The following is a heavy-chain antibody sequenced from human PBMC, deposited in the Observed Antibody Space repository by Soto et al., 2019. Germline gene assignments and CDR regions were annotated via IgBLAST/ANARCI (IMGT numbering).Heavy chain of an antibody. J-gene: IGHJ4*02. CDR1: GFIFKMYY. CDR2: INDEGNNA. V-gene: IGHV3-74*01. D-gene: IGHD1-26*01. Sequence: GGSLRLSCEASGFIFKMYYLHWVRQTPGKGPVWVSRINDEGNNATYEYSLKVRFTISIDKAKNTLYLQMDGLRVDDTGLYYCTRGPRVSYIGTGPXWGQVSLVTVSX. CDR3: TRGPRVSYIGTGPX.